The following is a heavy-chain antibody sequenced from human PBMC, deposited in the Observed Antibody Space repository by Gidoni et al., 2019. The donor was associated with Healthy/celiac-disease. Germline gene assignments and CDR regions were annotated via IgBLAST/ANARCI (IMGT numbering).Heavy chain of an antibody. D-gene: IGHD2-15*01. Sequence: QVQLQQWGAGLLKPSETLSLTCAVYGGSFSGYYWSWTRQPPGKGLEWIGEINHSGSTNYNPSLKSRVTISVDTSKNQFSLKLSSVTAADTAVYYCAYLGYLDYWGQGTLVTVSS. J-gene: IGHJ4*02. CDR1: GGSFSGYY. V-gene: IGHV4-34*01. CDR2: INHSGST. CDR3: AYLGYLDY.